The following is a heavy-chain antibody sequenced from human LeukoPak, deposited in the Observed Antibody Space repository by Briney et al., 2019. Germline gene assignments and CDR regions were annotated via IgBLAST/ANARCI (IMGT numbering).Heavy chain of an antibody. D-gene: IGHD6-13*01. CDR3: AKDVQQYYDY. CDR2: IRNDGNDK. CDR1: GFSFSTYG. J-gene: IGHJ4*02. V-gene: IGHV3-30*02. Sequence: GGSLRLSCAASGFSFSTYGMHWVRQAPGKGLEWVAFIRNDGNDKYYADSVKGRFTVSRGNSKNMLYLQMNSLRAEDTAVYYCAKDVQQYYDYWGQGTLVIVSS.